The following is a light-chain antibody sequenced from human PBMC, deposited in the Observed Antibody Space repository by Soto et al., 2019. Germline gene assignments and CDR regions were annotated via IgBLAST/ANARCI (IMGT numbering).Light chain of an antibody. CDR3: QQRHMWPIT. CDR2: DAY. Sequence: EVVWTQSPVTLSLSPVERATLSCRASQSFRGLLAWYQQKPGQAPRLLIYDAYNRATGIPPRFSGSGSGTDFTLTIISLEPEDSALYYCQQRHMWPITFGQGTLLAVK. CDR1: QSFRGL. J-gene: IGKJ5*01. V-gene: IGKV3-11*01.